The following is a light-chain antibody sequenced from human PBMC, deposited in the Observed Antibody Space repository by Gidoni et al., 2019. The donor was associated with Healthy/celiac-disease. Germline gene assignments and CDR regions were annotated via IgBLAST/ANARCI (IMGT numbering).Light chain of an antibody. CDR2: DAS. J-gene: IGKJ5*01. CDR3: QQYDNLPIT. CDR1: QAISNY. V-gene: IGKV1-33*01. Sequence: DIQMSQSPSSLSASVGDRVTITCHASQAISNYLNWYQQKPGKAPKLLIYDASNLETGVPSRFSGSGSGTDFTFTISSLQPEDIATYYCQQYDNLPITFGQGTRLEIK.